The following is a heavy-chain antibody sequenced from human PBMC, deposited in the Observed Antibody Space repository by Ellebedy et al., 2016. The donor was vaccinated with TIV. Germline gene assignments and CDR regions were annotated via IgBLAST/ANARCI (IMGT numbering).Heavy chain of an antibody. D-gene: IGHD2-8*01. J-gene: IGHJ5*02. Sequence: PGGSLRLSCAASGFTVSNNYMSWVRQAPGKGLEWVSAIYSGGNTFYAESVKGRFTISRDSSQNTLCLQMDSLRAEDTAVYYCARNDALGFCSTGTCSNWFDPWGQGTLVTVSS. V-gene: IGHV3-53*01. CDR2: IYSGGNT. CDR3: ARNDALGFCSTGTCSNWFDP. CDR1: GFTVSNNY.